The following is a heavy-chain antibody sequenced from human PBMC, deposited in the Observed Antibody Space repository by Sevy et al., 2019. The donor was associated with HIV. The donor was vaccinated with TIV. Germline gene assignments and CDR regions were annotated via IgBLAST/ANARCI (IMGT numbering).Heavy chain of an antibody. CDR1: GYTFTIYG. CDR3: ARASNLPYCSSTSCHSDY. Sequence: ASVKVSCKDSGYTFTIYGISWVRQAPGQGLEWMGWISAYNGNTNYTQKLQGRVTMTTDTSTSTAYMELRSLRSDDTAVYYCARASNLPYCSSTSCHSDYWGQGTLVTVSS. D-gene: IGHD2-2*01. V-gene: IGHV1-18*01. J-gene: IGHJ4*02. CDR2: ISAYNGNT.